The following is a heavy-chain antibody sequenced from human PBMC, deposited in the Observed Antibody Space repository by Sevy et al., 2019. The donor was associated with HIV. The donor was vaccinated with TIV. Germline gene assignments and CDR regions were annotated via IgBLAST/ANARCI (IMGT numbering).Heavy chain of an antibody. J-gene: IGHJ4*02. CDR2: TYYRSKWYN. CDR3: ARAVATIFGIVTMSFDV. V-gene: IGHV6-1*01. Sequence: SQTLSLTCAISGDSVSTNSAVWNWIRQSPSRGLEWLGRTYYRSKWYNDYSVSLKGRLTITPDTSKNQFSLHLKSVTADDTAVYFCARAVATIFGIVTMSFDVWGQGTLVTVSS. CDR1: GDSVSTNSAV. D-gene: IGHD3-3*01.